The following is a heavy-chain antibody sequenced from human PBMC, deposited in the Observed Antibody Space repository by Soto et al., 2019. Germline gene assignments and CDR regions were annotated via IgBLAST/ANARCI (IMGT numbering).Heavy chain of an antibody. J-gene: IGHJ6*02. CDR2: ISSSSSTI. D-gene: IGHD3-10*01. V-gene: IGHV3-48*02. Sequence: PGGSLRLSCAASGFTFSSHSMNWVRQAPGKGLEWVSYISSSSSTIYYADSVKGRFTISRDNAKNSLYLQMNSLRDEDTAVYYCARDKLSGSYQYYYGMDVWGQGTTVTVSS. CDR3: ARDKLSGSYQYYYGMDV. CDR1: GFTFSSHS.